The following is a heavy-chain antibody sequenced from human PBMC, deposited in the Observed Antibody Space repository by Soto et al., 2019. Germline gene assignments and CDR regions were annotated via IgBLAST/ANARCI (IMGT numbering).Heavy chain of an antibody. Sequence: EAQLVESGGGFVQSGRSLRLSCAGSGFIFDDFAIHWVRQAPGKGLEWVSGISWNSDSIGYADSVKGRFTISRDNAKNSLSLQMNSLRPEDPALYYCTKVGGLYDLWSGPLHFDIWGQGTLVTVSS. CDR3: TKVGGLYDLWSGPLHFDI. CDR2: ISWNSDSI. V-gene: IGHV3-9*01. J-gene: IGHJ4*02. CDR1: GFIFDDFA. D-gene: IGHD3-3*01.